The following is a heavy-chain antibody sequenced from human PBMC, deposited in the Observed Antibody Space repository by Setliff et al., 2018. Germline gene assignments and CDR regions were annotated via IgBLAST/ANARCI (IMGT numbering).Heavy chain of an antibody. CDR1: GFTFSTYR. J-gene: IGHJ4*02. V-gene: IGHV3-33*08. CDR3: ARTCSGSGCYAGLES. CDR2: IWGDGRTK. Sequence: RFSCAASGFTFSTYRMHWVRQAPGKGLEWVAVIWGDGRTKCHADSVKGRFTISRDNSKNTLYLQMNSLRPEDTAVYYCARTCSGSGCYAGLESWGQGTPVTVS. D-gene: IGHD2-15*01.